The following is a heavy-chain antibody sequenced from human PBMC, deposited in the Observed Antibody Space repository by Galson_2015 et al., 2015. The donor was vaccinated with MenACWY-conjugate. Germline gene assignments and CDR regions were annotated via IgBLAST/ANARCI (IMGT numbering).Heavy chain of an antibody. Sequence: SLRLSCAGSGSTIKHYWMSWVRQAPGKGLEWLGRIKSHKEGGAEDYIDPVKGRFTISRDDSKNTVYLQMNRLKTEDTGVYYWTTDPRLWGQGTLVTVAS. V-gene: IGHV3-15*01. J-gene: IGHJ4*02. CDR3: TTDPRL. CDR2: IKSHKEGGAE. CDR1: GSTIKHYW.